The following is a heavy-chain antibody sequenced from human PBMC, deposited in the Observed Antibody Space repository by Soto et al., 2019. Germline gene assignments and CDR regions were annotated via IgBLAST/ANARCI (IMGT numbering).Heavy chain of an antibody. CDR2: IYYSGTT. D-gene: IGHD5-18*01. CDR3: ARGPPTALKLIKLQP. V-gene: IGHV4-30-4*01. CDR1: GGSISSGDYY. J-gene: IGHJ5*02. Sequence: SETLSLTCTVSGGSISSGDYYWSWIRQPPGKGLGWIGSIYYSGTTYHNPSLKSRVSISVDTSKNQFSLKLISVTAADTAFYSCARGPPTALKLIKLQPSGQGNLVTVHS.